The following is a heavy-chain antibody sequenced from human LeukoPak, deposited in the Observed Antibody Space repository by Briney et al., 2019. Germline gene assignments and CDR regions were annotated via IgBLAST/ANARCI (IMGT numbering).Heavy chain of an antibody. CDR1: GFTFSSYG. J-gene: IGHJ4*02. D-gene: IGHD5-12*01. CDR3: AKAAVATGYFDY. V-gene: IGHV3-30*18. CDR2: ISYDGSNK. Sequence: GGSLRLSCAASGFTFSSYGMDWVRQAPGKGLEWVAVISYDGSNKYYADSVKGRFTISRDNSKNTLYLQMNSLRAEDTAVYYCAKAAVATGYFDYWGQGTLVTVSS.